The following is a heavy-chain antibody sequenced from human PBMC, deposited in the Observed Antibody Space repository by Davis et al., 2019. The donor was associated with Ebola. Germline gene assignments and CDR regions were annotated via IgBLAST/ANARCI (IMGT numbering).Heavy chain of an antibody. Sequence: GGSLRLSFAASGFTFSTYGIHWVRQAPGKGLEWVAVISYDGSNKYYADSVKGRFTISRDNSKNTLYLQMNSLRAKDTAVYYCATAGVATIYWGQGTLVTVSS. CDR3: ATAGVATIY. J-gene: IGHJ4*02. D-gene: IGHD5-12*01. CDR1: GFTFSTYG. V-gene: IGHV3-30*03. CDR2: ISYDGSNK.